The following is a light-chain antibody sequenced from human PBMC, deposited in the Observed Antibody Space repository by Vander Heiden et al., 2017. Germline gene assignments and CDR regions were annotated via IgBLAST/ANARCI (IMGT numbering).Light chain of an antibody. CDR2: AAS. CDR3: QQYTNWPPLT. CDR1: EDVGTN. J-gene: IGKJ4*01. Sequence: VMTQSPVPLSLSPGQRATLSCRASEDVGTNLAWYQQKPGQAPKLLIYAASTKAIAAPARFSGSGSGTDFTLTISSLQSEDFAVYYCQQYTNWPPLTFGGGTRVDMK. V-gene: IGKV3-15*01.